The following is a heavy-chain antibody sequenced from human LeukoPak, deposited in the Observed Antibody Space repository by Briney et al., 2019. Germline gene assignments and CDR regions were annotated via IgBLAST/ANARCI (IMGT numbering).Heavy chain of an antibody. D-gene: IGHD2-2*01. CDR1: GYSFTNYG. CDR3: ARVGRGCSSIRCYWEDWFDP. J-gene: IGHJ5*02. V-gene: IGHV1-18*01. Sequence: ASVKVSCKASGYSFTNYGITWIREAPGQGPEWLGWISGYNANAHYAQNVQGRVTLTTDTSTNTAYMELRGLTSDDTAMYYCARVGRGCSSIRCYWEDWFDPWGQGILVTVSS. CDR2: ISGYNANA.